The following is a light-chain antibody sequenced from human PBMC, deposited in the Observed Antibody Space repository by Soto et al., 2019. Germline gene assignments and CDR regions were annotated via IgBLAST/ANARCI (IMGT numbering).Light chain of an antibody. CDR3: QQYGSSPTWT. J-gene: IGKJ1*01. CDR1: QTVSSNY. Sequence: EIVLTQSPGTLSLSPGERSTLSCSSIQTVSSNYLAWYQQKPGQAPRLLIYGASTRATGIPDRFSGSGSGTDFTLTSSRQEPEDSAVYYCQQYGSSPTWTFGQGTKVDIK. V-gene: IGKV3-20*01. CDR2: GAS.